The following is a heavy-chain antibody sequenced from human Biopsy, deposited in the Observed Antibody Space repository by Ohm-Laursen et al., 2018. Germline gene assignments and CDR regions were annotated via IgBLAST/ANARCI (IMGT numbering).Heavy chain of an antibody. CDR2: ITRESASI. CDR3: ARDGAGSYHDY. D-gene: IGHD3-10*01. V-gene: IGHV3-21*04. J-gene: IGHJ4*02. Sequence: SLRLSCTASGFSFNSYSMNWVRQAPGKGLEWVSSITRESASIHYADSVKGRFTVSRDNAKNSLYLQMNSLTVEDTAVYYCARDGAGSYHDYWGQGTLVTVSS. CDR1: GFSFNSYS.